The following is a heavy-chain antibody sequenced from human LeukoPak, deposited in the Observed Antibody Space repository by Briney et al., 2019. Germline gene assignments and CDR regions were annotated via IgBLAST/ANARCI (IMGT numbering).Heavy chain of an antibody. V-gene: IGHV3-9*01. J-gene: IGHJ6*02. D-gene: IGHD6-13*01. CDR2: ISWNSGSI. CDR3: AKDVAACLQYYYYGMDV. CDR1: GFTFDDYA. Sequence: GRSLRLSCAASGFTFDDYAMHWVRQAPGKGLEWVSGISWNSGSIGYADSVKGRFTISRDNAKNSLYLQMNSLRAEDTALYYCAKDVAACLQYYYYGMDVWGQGTTVTVSS.